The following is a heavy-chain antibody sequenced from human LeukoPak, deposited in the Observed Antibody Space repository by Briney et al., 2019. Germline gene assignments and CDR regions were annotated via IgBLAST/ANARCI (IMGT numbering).Heavy chain of an antibody. V-gene: IGHV3-23*01. CDR2: ISGSGGST. CDR3: AKSRSYEWELLDYYFDY. CDR1: GFTFSSYA. D-gene: IGHD1-26*01. Sequence: PGGSLRLSCAASGFTFSSYAMSWVRQAPGKGLEWVSAISGSGGSTYYADSVKGRFTISRDNSKNTLYLQMDSLRAEDTAVYYCAKSRSYEWELLDYYFDYWGQGTLVTVSS. J-gene: IGHJ4*02.